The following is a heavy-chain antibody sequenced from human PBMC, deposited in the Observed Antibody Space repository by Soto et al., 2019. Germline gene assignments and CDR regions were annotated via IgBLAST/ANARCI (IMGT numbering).Heavy chain of an antibody. Sequence: PVKVSCKASGGTFSSYTISWVRPARGQGLEWMGRIIPILGIANYAQKFQGRVTITADKSTSTAYMELCSVTAADTAVYYCARGRIAVAVAYFQHWGQGTLVTVSS. V-gene: IGHV1-69*02. CDR3: ARGRIAVAVAYFQH. CDR2: IIPILGIA. J-gene: IGHJ1*01. CDR1: GGTFSSYT. D-gene: IGHD6-19*01.